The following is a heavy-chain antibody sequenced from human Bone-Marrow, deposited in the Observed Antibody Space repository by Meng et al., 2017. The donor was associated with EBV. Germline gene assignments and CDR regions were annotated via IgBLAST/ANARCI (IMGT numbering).Heavy chain of an antibody. CDR1: GASINTSNW. J-gene: IGHJ5*02. Sequence: QVQLQESGPGLVKPSGPLSLTCAVSGASINTSNWWNWIRQPPGKGLEWIGEIYHSGSINYNPSLKSRVTMSIDTSKKQFSLKVTSLTAADTAVYYCARGAVQLYGSGSYRWLDPWGQGTLVTVSS. D-gene: IGHD3-10*01. V-gene: IGHV4-4*02. CDR3: ARGAVQLYGSGSYRWLDP. CDR2: IYHSGSI.